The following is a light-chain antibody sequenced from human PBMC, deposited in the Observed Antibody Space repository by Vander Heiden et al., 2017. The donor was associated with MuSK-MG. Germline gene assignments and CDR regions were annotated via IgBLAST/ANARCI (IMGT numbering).Light chain of an antibody. V-gene: IGKV1-33*01. J-gene: IGKJ4*01. CDR2: DAS. CDR3: QQYENLPLT. CDR1: QDISKY. Sequence: DLQMTQYPSALSASVGDRVTIICQASQDISKYFNWYQQKPGKAPRLLIYDASNLETGVPSRFSGSGSGTDFTFTISSLQPEDIATYYCQQYENLPLTFGEGTKVXIK.